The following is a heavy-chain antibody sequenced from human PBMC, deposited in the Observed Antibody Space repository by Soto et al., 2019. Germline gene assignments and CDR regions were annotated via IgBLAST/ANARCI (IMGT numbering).Heavy chain of an antibody. CDR3: LHQECNNNNYYSDL. CDR2: IYWDDDK. CDR1: GFSLSTSGVG. J-gene: IGHJ2*01. Sequence: QITVKESGPKLVKPSQRLTLTCAFSGFSLSTSGVGVGWVRQPPGKAPEWLALIYWDDDKRYRPSLKSRLSITKDTSKDQVVFTLTNMDPVDTAPYYCLHQECNNNNYYSDLWGRGTLVTVSS. V-gene: IGHV2-5*02. D-gene: IGHD4-4*01.